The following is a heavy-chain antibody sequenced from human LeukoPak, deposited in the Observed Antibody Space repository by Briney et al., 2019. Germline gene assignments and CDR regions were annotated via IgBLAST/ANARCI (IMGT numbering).Heavy chain of an antibody. CDR3: ARAVLMETTMFIGD. CDR1: GDSMNSHY. J-gene: IGHJ4*02. Sequence: PSETLSLTCDVSGDSMNSHYWSWIRRPPGKGLECVGYIHSSGRTNQNPSLKSRVTLSVDTSKNQFSLTLNSVTAADTAVYYCARAVLMETTMFIGDWGQGTLVTVSS. V-gene: IGHV4-59*11. D-gene: IGHD3-10*02. CDR2: IHSSGRT.